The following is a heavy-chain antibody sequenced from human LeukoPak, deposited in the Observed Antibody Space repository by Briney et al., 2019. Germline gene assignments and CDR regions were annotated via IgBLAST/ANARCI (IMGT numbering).Heavy chain of an antibody. CDR2: ICSIGIT. Sequence: SETLSLTCTVSGGSIFSYYWNWVRQPPGKGLEWIGYICSIGITSYNPSLRSRGTISIATSKNQFSLRLRSVTAADTAIYYCARRAYYHSSGYSPASGYFDLWGRGTLVSVSS. V-gene: IGHV4-4*08. J-gene: IGHJ2*01. CDR3: ARRAYYHSSGYSPASGYFDL. D-gene: IGHD3-22*01. CDR1: GGSIFSYY.